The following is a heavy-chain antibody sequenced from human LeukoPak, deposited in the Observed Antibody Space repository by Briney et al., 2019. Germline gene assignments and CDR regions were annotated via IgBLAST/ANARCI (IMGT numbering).Heavy chain of an antibody. CDR2: ISGSGGGT. V-gene: IGHV3-23*01. J-gene: IGHJ4*02. CDR3: AKVVIVVVPAAMDY. Sequence: GGSLRLSCAASGFTFSSYAMSWVRQAPGKGLEWVSAISGSGGGTYYADSVKGRFTISRDNSKNTLYLQMNSLRAEDTAVYYCAKVVIVVVPAAMDYWGQGTLVTVSS. D-gene: IGHD2-2*01. CDR1: GFTFSSYA.